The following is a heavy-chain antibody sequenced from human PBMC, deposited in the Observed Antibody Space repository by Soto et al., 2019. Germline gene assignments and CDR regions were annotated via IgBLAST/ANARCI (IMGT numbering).Heavy chain of an antibody. V-gene: IGHV3-33*01. Sequence: QVQLVESGGGVVQPGRSLRLSCAASGFTFSSYAMHWVRQAPGKGLELVAVIWNDGTNKYYADSVKGRFTISRDNSRTRLYLQMSSLRAEDTAVYYCARDNWNYVSAFDIWGQGTMVPVSS. J-gene: IGHJ3*02. D-gene: IGHD1-7*01. CDR3: ARDNWNYVSAFDI. CDR2: IWNDGTNK. CDR1: GFTFSSYA.